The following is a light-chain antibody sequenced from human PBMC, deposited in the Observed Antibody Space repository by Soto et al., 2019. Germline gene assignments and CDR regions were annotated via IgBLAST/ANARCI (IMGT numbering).Light chain of an antibody. J-gene: IGKJ2*01. Sequence: EIVMTQSPVARSVSPGESAALSCRASQSVGRNFAWYQQRPGQAPRVLIYGTSTRATGVPARFSGSGSGTDFTLTISSLQSEDFAVYYCQQYNKWPYTFGQGTRLEIK. CDR2: GTS. V-gene: IGKV3-15*01. CDR1: QSVGRN. CDR3: QQYNKWPYT.